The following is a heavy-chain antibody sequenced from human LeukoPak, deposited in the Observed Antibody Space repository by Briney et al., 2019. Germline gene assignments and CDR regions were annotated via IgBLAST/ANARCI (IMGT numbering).Heavy chain of an antibody. D-gene: IGHD5-18*01. V-gene: IGHV4-59*01. CDR1: GGSISSYY. J-gene: IGHJ6*02. CDR3: ARRSRGYSYRSDYYYGMDV. CDR2: IYYSGST. Sequence: SETLSLTCTVSGGSISSYYWSWIRQPPGKGLEWIGYIYYSGSTNYNPSLKSRVTISVDTSKNQFSLKLSSVTAADTAVYYCARRSRGYSYRSDYYYGMDVWGQGTTVTVSS.